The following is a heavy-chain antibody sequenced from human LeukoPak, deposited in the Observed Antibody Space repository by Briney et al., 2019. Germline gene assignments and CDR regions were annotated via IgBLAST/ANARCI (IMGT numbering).Heavy chain of an antibody. V-gene: IGHV1-18*01. J-gene: IGHJ3*02. CDR2: ISAYNGNT. CDR3: AKSISMVRGVIRAFDI. CDR1: GYTFTSYG. Sequence: ASVKVSCKASGYTFTSYGISWVRQAPGQGLEWMGWISAYNGNTNYAQKLQGRVTMTTDTSTSTAYMELRSLRSDDTAVYYCAKSISMVRGVIRAFDIWGQGTMVTVSS. D-gene: IGHD3-10*01.